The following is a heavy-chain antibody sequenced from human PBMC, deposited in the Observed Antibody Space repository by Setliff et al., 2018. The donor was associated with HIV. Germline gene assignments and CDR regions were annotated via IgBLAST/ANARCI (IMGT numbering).Heavy chain of an antibody. CDR1: GYVFSDFY. CDR2: INSKSGFT. CDR3: TRSNFDVFNRTWFDP. J-gene: IGHJ5*02. D-gene: IGHD1-7*01. V-gene: IGHV1-2*06. Sequence: ASVKVSCKASGYVFSDFYIHWIRQAPGQGLEWVGRINSKSGFTYIAQKFRDRVTMTRDTLKSTVYMEVSSLTPDDTAVYYCTRSNFDVFNRTWFDPWGQGTLVTVSS.